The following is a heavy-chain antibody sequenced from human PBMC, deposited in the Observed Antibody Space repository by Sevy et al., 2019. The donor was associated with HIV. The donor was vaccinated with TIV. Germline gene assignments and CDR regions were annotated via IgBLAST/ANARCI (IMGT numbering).Heavy chain of an antibody. Sequence: ASVKVSCKASGYTFTGYYMHWVRQAPGQGLEWMGRINPNSGGTNYAQKFQDRVTMTRDTSISTAYMELSRLRSDDTAVYYCASSIIHPGYFDYWGQGTLVTVSS. CDR3: ASSIIHPGYFDY. V-gene: IGHV1-2*06. J-gene: IGHJ4*02. D-gene: IGHD5-18*01. CDR1: GYTFTGYY. CDR2: INPNSGGT.